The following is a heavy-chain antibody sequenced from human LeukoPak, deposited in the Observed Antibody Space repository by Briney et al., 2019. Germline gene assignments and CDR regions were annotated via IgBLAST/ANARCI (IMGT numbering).Heavy chain of an antibody. D-gene: IGHD6-13*01. CDR3: TKGGAAAGTTNFDY. Sequence: GGSLRLSCAASGFTFDDYAMHWVRQAPGKGLEWVSGISWNSGDIGYVDSVEGRFTISRDNAKNSLYLEMNSLRAEDTALYYCTKGGAAAGTTNFDYWGQGTLVTVSS. CDR2: ISWNSGDI. CDR1: GFTFDDYA. V-gene: IGHV3-9*01. J-gene: IGHJ4*02.